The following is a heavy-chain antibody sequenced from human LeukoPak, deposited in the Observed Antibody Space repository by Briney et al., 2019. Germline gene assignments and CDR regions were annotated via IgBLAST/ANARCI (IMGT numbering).Heavy chain of an antibody. Sequence: GASVKVSCKASGYTFTSYDINWVRQATGQGLEWMGWMNPNSGNTGYAQKFQGRVTMTRNTSISTAYMELSSLRSEDTAVYYCARLGGYSYSGYYYYGMDVWGQGTTVTVSS. V-gene: IGHV1-8*01. CDR2: MNPNSGNT. CDR3: ARLGGYSYSGYYYYGMDV. D-gene: IGHD5-18*01. CDR1: GYTFTSYD. J-gene: IGHJ6*02.